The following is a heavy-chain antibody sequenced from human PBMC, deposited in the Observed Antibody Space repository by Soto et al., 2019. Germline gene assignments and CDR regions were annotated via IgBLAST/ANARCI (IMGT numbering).Heavy chain of an antibody. CDR1: GFTFRSYV. J-gene: IGHJ3*02. D-gene: IGHD3-16*01. CDR2: ISGNGGSI. V-gene: IGHV3-23*01. CDR3: TEDLGAFDI. Sequence: GFPRPLCAAFGFTFRSYVMSRVRQASGKGPGWVSAISGNGGSIYYSGSVKGRFTISRDNSKNTLYLQMNSLRAEDAAVYYCTEDLGAFDIWGQGTMVTVSS.